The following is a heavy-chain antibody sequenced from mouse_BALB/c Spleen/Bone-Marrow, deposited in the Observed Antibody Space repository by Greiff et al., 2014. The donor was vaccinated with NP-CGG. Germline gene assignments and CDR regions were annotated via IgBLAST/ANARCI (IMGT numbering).Heavy chain of an antibody. J-gene: IGHJ2*01. CDR3: ALYFYFDY. CDR1: GFNIKDTY. Sequence: VHVKQSGAELVKPGASVRLSCTASGFNIKDTYMHWVKQRPDQGLEWIGRIDPANGNAKHDPKFQGKAAITADTSSNTTYLQLSSLTSEDTAVYYCALYFYFDYWGQGTTLTVSS. D-gene: IGHD2-3*01. CDR2: IDPANGNA. V-gene: IGHV14-3*02.